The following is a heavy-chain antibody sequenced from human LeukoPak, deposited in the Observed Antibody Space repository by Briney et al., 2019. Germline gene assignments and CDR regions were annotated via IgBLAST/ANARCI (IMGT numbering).Heavy chain of an antibody. D-gene: IGHD3-22*01. Sequence: ASVKVSCKASGYTFTTYPINWVRQAPGQRLEYMGWINTNTGNPTYAQGFTGRFVFSSDTSVSTAYLQISNLKTEDTAVYYCARGYDTTGYFSYWGQGTLVTASS. CDR2: INTNTGNP. J-gene: IGHJ4*02. V-gene: IGHV7-4-1*02. CDR1: GYTFTTYP. CDR3: ARGYDTTGYFSY.